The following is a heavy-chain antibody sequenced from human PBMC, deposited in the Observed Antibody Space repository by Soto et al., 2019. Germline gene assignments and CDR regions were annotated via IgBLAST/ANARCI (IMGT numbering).Heavy chain of an antibody. D-gene: IGHD6-13*01. J-gene: IGHJ6*02. V-gene: IGHV4-59*01. CDR3: ARDQGMLGSSSWYGVGYYYYVMDF. Sequence: PSETLSLTCTVSGGSISSYYWSWIRQPPGKGLEWIGYIYYSGSTNYNPSLKSRVTISVDTSKNQFSLKLSSVTAADTAVYYCARDQGMLGSSSWYGVGYYYYVMDFWGQGTTVTVSS. CDR1: GGSISSYY. CDR2: IYYSGST.